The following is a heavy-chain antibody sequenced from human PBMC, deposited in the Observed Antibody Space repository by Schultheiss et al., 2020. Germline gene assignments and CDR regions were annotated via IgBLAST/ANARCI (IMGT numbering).Heavy chain of an antibody. CDR1: GGSISSGGYS. V-gene: IGHV4-30-2*01. Sequence: SETLSLTCTVSGGSISSGGYSWSWIRQPPGKGLEWIGYIYHSGSTYYNPSLKSRVTISVDRSKNQFSLKLSSVTAADTAVYYCARVPSYCGGDCAAFDIWGQGTMVNVSS. CDR3: ARVPSYCGGDCAAFDI. D-gene: IGHD2-21*02. CDR2: IYHSGST. J-gene: IGHJ3*02.